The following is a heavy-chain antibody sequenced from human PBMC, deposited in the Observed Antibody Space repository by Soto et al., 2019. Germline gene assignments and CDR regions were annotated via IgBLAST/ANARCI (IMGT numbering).Heavy chain of an antibody. CDR2: ISAYNGNT. V-gene: IGHV1-18*01. Sequence: ASVKVSCKASGYTFTSYGISWVRQAPGQGLEWMGWISAYNGNTNYAQKLQGRVTMTTDTSTSTAYMELRSLRSDDTAVYYCARSIGGGGMVRGVIRLYYYYMDVWGKGTTVTVSS. CDR3: ARSIGGGGMVRGVIRLYYYYMDV. D-gene: IGHD3-10*01. CDR1: GYTFTSYG. J-gene: IGHJ6*03.